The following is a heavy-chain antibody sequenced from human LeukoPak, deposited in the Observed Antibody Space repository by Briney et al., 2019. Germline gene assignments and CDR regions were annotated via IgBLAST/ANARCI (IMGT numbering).Heavy chain of an antibody. CDR2: IYYSGST. J-gene: IGHJ4*02. V-gene: IGHV4-30-4*08. CDR3: ARGLIPYGGTSNLPFDY. CDR1: GGSFSSGDYY. Sequence: SGTLSLTCTVSGGSFSSGDYYWNWIRQHPGKGLEWIGYIYYSGSTYYNPSLKSRVTMSVDRSKNQFSLKLSSVTAADTAMYYCARGLIPYGGTSNLPFDYWGQGVLVTVSS. D-gene: IGHD4-23*01.